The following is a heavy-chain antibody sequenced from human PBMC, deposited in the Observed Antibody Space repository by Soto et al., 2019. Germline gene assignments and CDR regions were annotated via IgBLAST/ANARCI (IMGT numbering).Heavy chain of an antibody. V-gene: IGHV3-11*01. D-gene: IGHD2-8*01. Sequence: QVQLVESGGGLVKPGGSLRLSCAASGFTFSDYYMSWIRQAPGKGLEWVSYISSRSSTIFDADSVKGRFTSSRDNVKNALYLQMNSLRAEDTAVYYCASGTNGAFFVYWGQGILVTVSS. CDR1: GFTFSDYY. CDR3: ASGTNGAFFVY. J-gene: IGHJ4*02. CDR2: ISSRSSTI.